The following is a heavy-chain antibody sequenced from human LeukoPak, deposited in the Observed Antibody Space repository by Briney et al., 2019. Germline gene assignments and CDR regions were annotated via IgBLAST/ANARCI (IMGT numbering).Heavy chain of an antibody. J-gene: IGHJ6*02. D-gene: IGHD3-10*01. CDR3: AKSSISGSGSYYPYYYGMDV. CDR2: INPNSGGT. CDR1: GYTFIGYY. Sequence: GASVKVSCKASGYTFIGYYIHWVRQAPGQGLEWMGWINPNSGGTNYAQKFQGRVTMTRDTSISTAYMELSSLRSDDTAVYYCAKSSISGSGSYYPYYYGMDVWGQGTTVTVSS. V-gene: IGHV1-2*02.